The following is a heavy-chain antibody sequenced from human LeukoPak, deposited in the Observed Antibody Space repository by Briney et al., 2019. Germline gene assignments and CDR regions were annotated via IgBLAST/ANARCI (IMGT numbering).Heavy chain of an antibody. CDR2: IIPIFGTA. Sequence: GASVKVSCKASGGTFSSYAISWVRQAPGQGLEWMGGIIPIFGTANYAQKFQGRVTITADESTSTAYMELSSLRSEDTAVYYCARLYSYAGPGDYWGQGTLVTVSS. CDR1: GGTFSSYA. J-gene: IGHJ4*02. CDR3: ARLYSYAGPGDY. D-gene: IGHD5-18*01. V-gene: IGHV1-69*13.